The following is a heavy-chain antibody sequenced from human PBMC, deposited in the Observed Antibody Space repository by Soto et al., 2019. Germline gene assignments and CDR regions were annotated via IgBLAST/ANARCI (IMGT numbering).Heavy chain of an antibody. CDR1: GFTFSSYG. Sequence: GGSLRLSCAASGFTFSSYGLHWVRQAPGKGLEWVAVISYDGSNKYYADSVKGRFTISRDNSKNTLYLQMNSLRAEDTAVYYCAKDEEYGSGSYGFDYWGQGT. D-gene: IGHD3-10*01. V-gene: IGHV3-30*18. CDR2: ISYDGSNK. J-gene: IGHJ4*02. CDR3: AKDEEYGSGSYGFDY.